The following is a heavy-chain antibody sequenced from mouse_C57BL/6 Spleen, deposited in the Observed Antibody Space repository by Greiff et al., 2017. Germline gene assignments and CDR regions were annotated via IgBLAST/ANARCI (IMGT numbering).Heavy chain of an antibody. V-gene: IGHV14-2*01. CDR2: IDPEDGET. Sequence: VQLQQSGAELVKPGASVKLSCTASGFNIKDYYMHWVKQRTEQGLEWIGRIDPEDGETKSAPKFQGKATIKADTSANTAYLQLSSLTSEDTAVYYCAPHEGYFDVWGTGTTVTVSS. CDR3: APHEGYFDV. CDR1: GFNIKDYY. J-gene: IGHJ1*03.